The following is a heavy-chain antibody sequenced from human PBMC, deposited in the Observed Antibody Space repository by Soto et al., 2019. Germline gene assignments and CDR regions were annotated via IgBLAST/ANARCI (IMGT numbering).Heavy chain of an antibody. V-gene: IGHV4-59*01. J-gene: IGHJ4*02. Sequence: EALSLPCTVSGGSLSGYFWSWIRQPPGKGLELIGYIYYSGSTNYTPSLKSRVTMSLDTSKNQISLKLRSVTAADTAVYYCAREMYSSVYSPFDXWGQVTVVTVSX. CDR1: GGSLSGYF. CDR3: AREMYSSVYSPFDX. D-gene: IGHD3-22*01. CDR2: IYYSGST.